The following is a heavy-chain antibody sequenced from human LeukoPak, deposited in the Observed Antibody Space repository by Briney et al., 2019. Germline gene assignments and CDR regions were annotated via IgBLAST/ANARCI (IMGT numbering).Heavy chain of an antibody. D-gene: IGHD3-22*01. CDR3: AKDSGGYYDY. V-gene: IGHV3-21*04. CDR1: GFTFSSYS. Sequence: GGSLRLSCAASGFTFSSYSMSWVRQAPGKGLDWVSSISSSSSTIYYADSVKGRFTISRDNSKNTLYLQMNSLRAEDTAVYYCAKDSGGYYDYWGQGTLVTVSS. CDR2: ISSSSSTI. J-gene: IGHJ4*02.